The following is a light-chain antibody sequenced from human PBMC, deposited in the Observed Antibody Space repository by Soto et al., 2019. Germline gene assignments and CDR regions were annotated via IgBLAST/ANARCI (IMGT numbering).Light chain of an antibody. V-gene: IGLV2-14*01. Sequence: QSALTQPASVAGSPGQSITISCTGTSSDVGGYNYVSWYQQHPGKAPKLMIYDVSNRTSGVSNRFSGSKFGNTASLTISGLQAETEAVYYCSSYTSSSTLLDVFGTGTKLTVL. CDR1: SSDVGGYNY. J-gene: IGLJ1*01. CDR3: SSYTSSSTLLDV. CDR2: DVS.